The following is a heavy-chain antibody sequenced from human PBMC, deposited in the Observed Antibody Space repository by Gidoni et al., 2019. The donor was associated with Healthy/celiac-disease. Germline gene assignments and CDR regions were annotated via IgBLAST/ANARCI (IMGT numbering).Heavy chain of an antibody. Sequence: EVQLLESGGGLVQPGGSLRLSWAASGFTFSSYAMSWVRQAPGKGLEWVSAISGSGGSTYYPDSVKGRFTISRDNSKNTLYLQMNSLRAEDTAVYYCAKDLYYYDSSGTSTFDYWGQGTLVTVSS. V-gene: IGHV3-23*01. D-gene: IGHD3-22*01. J-gene: IGHJ4*02. CDR1: GFTFSSYA. CDR3: AKDLYYYDSSGTSTFDY. CDR2: ISGSGGST.